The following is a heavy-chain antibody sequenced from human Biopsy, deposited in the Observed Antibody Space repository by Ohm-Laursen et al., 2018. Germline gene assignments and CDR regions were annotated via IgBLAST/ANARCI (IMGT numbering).Heavy chain of an antibody. Sequence: SLRLSCAASGFTFSSHAMAWVRQAPGKGLEWASTISGNSDIIYDTDSVKGRFTISRDNSKNTLYLQMNSLRADDTAVYYCVLASFGYWGQGTLVTVPS. CDR2: ISGNSDII. CDR3: VLASFGY. V-gene: IGHV3-23*01. CDR1: GFTFSSHA. J-gene: IGHJ4*02.